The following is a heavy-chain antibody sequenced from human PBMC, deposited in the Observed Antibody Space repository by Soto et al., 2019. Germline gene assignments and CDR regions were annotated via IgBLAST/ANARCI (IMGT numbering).Heavy chain of an antibody. V-gene: IGHV4-34*01. D-gene: IGHD4-17*01. Sequence: QVQLQQWGAGLLKPSETLSLTCAVYGGSFSGYYWSWIRQPPGKGLEWIGEINHSGSTNYNPSLKSRVTISVATSQTQFSLTLSSVTSADTAVYYCARLDYGDVFDYWGQGTLVTVSS. CDR1: GGSFSGYY. J-gene: IGHJ4*02. CDR2: INHSGST. CDR3: ARLDYGDVFDY.